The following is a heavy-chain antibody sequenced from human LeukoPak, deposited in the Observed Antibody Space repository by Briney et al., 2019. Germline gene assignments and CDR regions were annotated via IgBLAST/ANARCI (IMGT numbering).Heavy chain of an antibody. D-gene: IGHD7-27*01. Sequence: SETLSLTCTVSGGSISSGGYYWSWIRQHPGKGLEWIGYIYYSGSTYYNPSLKSRVTISVDTSMNQFSLKLSSVTAADTAVYYCARNPNWGNWYFDLWGRGTLVTVSS. J-gene: IGHJ2*01. CDR3: ARNPNWGNWYFDL. V-gene: IGHV4-31*03. CDR1: GGSISSGGYY. CDR2: IYYSGST.